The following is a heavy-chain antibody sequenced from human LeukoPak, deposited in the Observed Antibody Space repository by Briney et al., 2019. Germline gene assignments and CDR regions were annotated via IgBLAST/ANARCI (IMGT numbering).Heavy chain of an antibody. CDR3: AKLEGVATRYSEPVFDY. D-gene: IGHD5-12*01. CDR2: ISYDGSNK. Sequence: PGRSLRLSCAASGFTFSSCGMHWVRQAPGKGLEWVAVISYDGSNKYYADSVKGRFTISRDNSKNTLYLQMNSLRAEDTAVYYCAKLEGVATRYSEPVFDYWGQGTLVTVSS. J-gene: IGHJ4*02. V-gene: IGHV3-30*18. CDR1: GFTFSSCG.